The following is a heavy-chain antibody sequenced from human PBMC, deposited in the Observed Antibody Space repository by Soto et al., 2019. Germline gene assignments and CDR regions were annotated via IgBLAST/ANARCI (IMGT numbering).Heavy chain of an antibody. Sequence: SETLSLTCTVSGGSISSGGYYWSWIRQHPGKGLEWIGYIYYSGSTYYNPSLKSRVTISVDTSKNQFSLKLSSVTAADTAVYYCARVLVVTKYYFDYCGQGTLVTVSS. J-gene: IGHJ4*02. CDR1: GGSISSGGYY. V-gene: IGHV4-31*03. CDR3: ARVLVVTKYYFDY. D-gene: IGHD2-15*01. CDR2: IYYSGST.